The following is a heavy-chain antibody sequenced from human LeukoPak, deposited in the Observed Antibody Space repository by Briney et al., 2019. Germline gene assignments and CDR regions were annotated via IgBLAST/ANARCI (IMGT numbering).Heavy chain of an antibody. CDR1: GGSISSYY. Sequence: SETLSLTCTVSGGSISSYYWSWIRQPAGKGLEWIGRIYTSGSTNYNPSLKSRVTMSVDTSKNQFSLKLSSVTAADTAVYYCARAFRSGSWYSSSWLDFDYWGQGTLVTVSS. D-gene: IGHD6-13*01. CDR2: IYTSGST. V-gene: IGHV4-4*07. CDR3: ARAFRSGSWYSSSWLDFDY. J-gene: IGHJ4*02.